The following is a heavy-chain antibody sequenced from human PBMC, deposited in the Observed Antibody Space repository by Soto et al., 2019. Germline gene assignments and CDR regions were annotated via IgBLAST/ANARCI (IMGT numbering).Heavy chain of an antibody. J-gene: IGHJ4*02. CDR2: ISSSGSII. Sequence: PGGSLRLSCAASGFTFSDYYVSWIRQAPGKGLEWVSYISSSGSIIYSADSVRGRFTISRDNAKNSLYLQMNSLRAEDTAVFYCARGSPGNSYYFDYWGQGTLVSVSS. CDR3: ARGSPGNSYYFDY. D-gene: IGHD3-10*01. CDR1: GFTFSDYY. V-gene: IGHV3-11*01.